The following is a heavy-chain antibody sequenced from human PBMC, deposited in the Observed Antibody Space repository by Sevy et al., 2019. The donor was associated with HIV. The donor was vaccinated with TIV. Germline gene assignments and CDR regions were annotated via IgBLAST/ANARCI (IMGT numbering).Heavy chain of an antibody. Sequence: GGSLRLSCSASGFAFSAYWMVWVRQGPGKGLEWVANIKQDGSEQNYVDSVEGRFTISRDNGKNLLYLQMNDLRAEDTACLLWGGGGGGFYGDYPFDYWGHGTLVTVSS. D-gene: IGHD4-17*01. V-gene: IGHV3-7*04. J-gene: IGHJ4*01. CDR3: GGGGGGFYGDYPFDY. CDR1: GFAFSAYW. CDR2: IKQDGSEQ.